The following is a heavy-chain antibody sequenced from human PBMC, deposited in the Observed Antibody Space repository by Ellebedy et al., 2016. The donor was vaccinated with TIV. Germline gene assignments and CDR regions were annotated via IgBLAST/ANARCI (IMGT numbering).Heavy chain of an antibody. CDR1: GFTFNQYH. Sequence: PGGSLRLSCAASGFTFNQYHIHWLRQAPGKGLEWVALIWFNGRLRYYSDSVRGRFTLSRDNPRDTVFLQMNSLRPDDTGIYYCAREVSGGQGDMDVWGQGTTVAVSS. CDR2: IWFNGRLR. V-gene: IGHV3-33*01. J-gene: IGHJ6*02. CDR3: AREVSGGQGDMDV. D-gene: IGHD2-8*01.